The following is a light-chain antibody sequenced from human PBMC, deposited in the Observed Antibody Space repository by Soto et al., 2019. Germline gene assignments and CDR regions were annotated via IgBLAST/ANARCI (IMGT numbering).Light chain of an antibody. CDR3: QQYTNPYT. CDR1: QSVSTW. J-gene: IGKJ2*01. CDR2: QAS. V-gene: IGKV1-5*03. Sequence: DIQMTQSPSTLSASVGDRVTIACRASQSVSTWLAWYQQKPGEAPRLLIYQASTLEVGVPSRFSGSGSGTEFTLTISNLQPEDFATYYCQQYTNPYTFGQGTNLEI.